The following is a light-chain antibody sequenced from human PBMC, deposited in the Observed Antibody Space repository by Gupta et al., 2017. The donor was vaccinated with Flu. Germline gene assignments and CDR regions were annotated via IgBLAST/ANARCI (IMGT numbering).Light chain of an antibody. CDR2: AAS. CDR3: QQSYSTLPYT. J-gene: IGKJ2*01. V-gene: IGKV1-39*01. Sequence: DIQMTQSPSSLSASVGDRVTITCRASQSISSYLNWYQQKPGKAPKILIYAASSLQSGVPSRFSGSGSGTDFTLTISSLQPEDFATYYCQQSYSTLPYTFGQGTKLGIK. CDR1: QSISSY.